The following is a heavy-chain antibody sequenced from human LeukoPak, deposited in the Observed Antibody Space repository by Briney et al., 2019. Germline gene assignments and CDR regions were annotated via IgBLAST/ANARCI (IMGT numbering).Heavy chain of an antibody. Sequence: GASVKVSCKASGYTFTGYYIHWVRQAPGQGLEWVGWINPNSGGAKYAQKFQDRVTMTRDTSISTAYMGLSRLGSDDTAVYYCGKSRVVAGSKSLTYHWLDPWGQGTLVTVSS. CDR2: INPNSGGA. CDR1: GYTFTGYY. V-gene: IGHV1-2*02. J-gene: IGHJ5*02. CDR3: GKSRVVAGSKSLTYHWLDP. D-gene: IGHD6-19*01.